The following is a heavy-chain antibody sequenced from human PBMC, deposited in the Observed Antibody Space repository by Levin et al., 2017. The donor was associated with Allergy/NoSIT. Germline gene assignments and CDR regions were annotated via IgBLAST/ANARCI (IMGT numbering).Heavy chain of an antibody. CDR3: TREGGFYGSGRYYPDY. J-gene: IGHJ4*02. V-gene: IGHV3-49*03. Sequence: PGGSLRLSCTASGFTFGDYAMSWFRQAPGKGLEWVGFIRSKAYGGTTEYAASVKGRFTISRDDSKSIAYLQMNSLKTEDTAVYYCTREGGFYGSGRYYPDYWGQGTLVTVSS. D-gene: IGHD3-10*01. CDR1: GFTFGDYA. CDR2: IRSKAYGGTT.